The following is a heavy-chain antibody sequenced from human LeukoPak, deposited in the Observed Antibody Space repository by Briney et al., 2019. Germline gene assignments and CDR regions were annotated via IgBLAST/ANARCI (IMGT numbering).Heavy chain of an antibody. J-gene: IGHJ6*03. Sequence: GGSLRLSCAASGFTFSSYAMSWVRQAPGKGLEWVSPISGSGDSTYDADSVNGRFTISRDNSKNTLYLQMNSLRAEDTAIYYCAKSSDSSGWLNYYYMDVWGKGTTVTVSS. CDR1: GFTFSSYA. CDR3: AKSSDSSGWLNYYYMDV. CDR2: ISGSGDST. D-gene: IGHD6-19*01. V-gene: IGHV3-23*01.